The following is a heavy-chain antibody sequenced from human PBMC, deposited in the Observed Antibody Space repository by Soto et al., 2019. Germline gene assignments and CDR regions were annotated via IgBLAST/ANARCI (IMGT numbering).Heavy chain of an antibody. V-gene: IGHV4-30-4*01. CDR1: GGSISSGDYY. D-gene: IGHD3-22*01. CDR3: ARAPSSGYYYGY. Sequence: TLSLTCTVSGGSISSGDYYWSWIRQPPGKGLEWIGYIYYSGSTYYNPSLKSRVTISVGTSKNQFSLKLSSVTAADTAVYYCARAPSSGYYYGYWGQGTLVTVSS. J-gene: IGHJ4*02. CDR2: IYYSGST.